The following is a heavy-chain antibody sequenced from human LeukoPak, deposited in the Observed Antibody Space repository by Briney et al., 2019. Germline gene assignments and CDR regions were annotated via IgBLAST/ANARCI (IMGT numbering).Heavy chain of an antibody. V-gene: IGHV2-70*04. CDR3: ARTPRGTCYDY. CDR1: GFSLTTNGMR. Sequence: SGPTLVNPTQTLTLTCTFSGFSLTTNGMRVSWIRQTPGKALEWLARIDWDDNKFYSTSLKTRLTISKDTSRNQVVLTMTNIDPVDTATYYCARTPRGTCYDYWGQGTLVTVSS. D-gene: IGHD2-15*01. CDR2: IDWDDNK. J-gene: IGHJ4*02.